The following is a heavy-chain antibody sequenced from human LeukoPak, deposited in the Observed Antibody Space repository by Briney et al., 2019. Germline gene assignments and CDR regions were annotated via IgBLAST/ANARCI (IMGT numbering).Heavy chain of an antibody. D-gene: IGHD3-10*01. CDR2: INWNGGST. CDR1: GFTFDDYG. V-gene: IGHV3-20*04. J-gene: IGHJ3*02. Sequence: GGSLRLSCAASGFTFDDYGMSWVRQAPGKGLEWVSGINWNGGSTGYADSVKGRFTISRDNAKNSLYLQVSSLRAEDTAWYYCARGQNYYGSGSQTFDIWGQGTMVTVVS. CDR3: ARGQNYYGSGSQTFDI.